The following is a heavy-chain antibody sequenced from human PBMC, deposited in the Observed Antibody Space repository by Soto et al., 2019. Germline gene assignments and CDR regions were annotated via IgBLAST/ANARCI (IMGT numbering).Heavy chain of an antibody. D-gene: IGHD6-13*01. Sequence: PGGSLRLSCAASGFTFDDYGMSWVRQAPGKGLEWVSGINWNGGSTGYADSVKGRFTISRDNAKNSLYLQMNSLRAEDTALYYCARASRGSWYLPFDYWGQGTLVTVS. CDR3: ARASRGSWYLPFDY. CDR2: INWNGGST. V-gene: IGHV3-20*04. CDR1: GFTFDDYG. J-gene: IGHJ4*02.